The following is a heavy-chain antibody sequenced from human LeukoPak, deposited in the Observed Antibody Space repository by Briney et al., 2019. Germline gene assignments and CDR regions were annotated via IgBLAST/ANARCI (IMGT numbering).Heavy chain of an antibody. CDR2: IYSGGST. Sequence: GESLRLSCAASGVTASSNHMSWDRQAPGKGMDWVSLIYSGGSTYYADSVKGRFTISRDNSKTTSYLQMNSLRAEDTAVYYCARDPGVRGVIMPLWGQGTLVTVSS. CDR1: GVTASSNH. D-gene: IGHD3-10*01. V-gene: IGHV3-66*01. CDR3: ARDPGVRGVIMPL. J-gene: IGHJ4*02.